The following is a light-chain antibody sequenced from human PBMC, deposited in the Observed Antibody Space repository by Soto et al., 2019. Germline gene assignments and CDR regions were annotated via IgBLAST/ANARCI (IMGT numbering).Light chain of an antibody. CDR3: QQYGSSPWT. V-gene: IGKV3-20*01. J-gene: IGKJ1*01. CDR1: QSVSSSY. Sequence: EIVLTQSPGTLSLSPGERATLSCRASQSVSSSYLAWYQHKPGQAPRLLIYGASSRAAGIPDRFRGSGSGTDFTLTISTLEPEDFAVYYCQQYGSSPWTFGQGTKVEIK. CDR2: GAS.